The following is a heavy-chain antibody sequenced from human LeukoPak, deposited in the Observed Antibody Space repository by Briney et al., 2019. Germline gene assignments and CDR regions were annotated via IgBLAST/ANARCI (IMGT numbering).Heavy chain of an antibody. CDR2: INSDGSST. CDR1: GFXFSSYW. J-gene: IGHJ4*02. Sequence: PGGSLRLSCAASGFXFSSYWIHWVRQAPGKGLVWVSRINSDGSSTTYADSVKGRFTISRDNAKNTLYLQMNSLRAEDTGVYFCARVFSGWYFYFDNWGQGTLVTVSS. D-gene: IGHD6-19*01. CDR3: ARVFSGWYFYFDN. V-gene: IGHV3-74*01.